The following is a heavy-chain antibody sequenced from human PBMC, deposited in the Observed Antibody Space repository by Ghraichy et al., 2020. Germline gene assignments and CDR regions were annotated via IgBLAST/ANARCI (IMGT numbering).Heavy chain of an antibody. Sequence: GESLNISCSASGFTFSSYAMHWVRQAPGKGLEYVSAISSNGGSTYYADSVKGRFTISRDNSKNTLYLQMSSLRAEDTAVYYCVSPWPRGYSSGSDAFDIWGQGTMVTVSS. CDR3: VSPWPRGYSSGSDAFDI. CDR1: GFTFSSYA. J-gene: IGHJ3*02. D-gene: IGHD6-19*01. CDR2: ISSNGGST. V-gene: IGHV3-64D*06.